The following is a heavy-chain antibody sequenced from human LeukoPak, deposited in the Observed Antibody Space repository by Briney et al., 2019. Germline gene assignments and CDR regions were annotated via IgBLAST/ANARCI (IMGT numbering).Heavy chain of an antibody. J-gene: IGHJ4*02. V-gene: IGHV1-2*02. D-gene: IGHD1-26*01. Sequence: GASVKVSCKASGYTFTGYYMHWVRQAPGQGLEWMGWINPNSGGTNYAQKFQGRVTMTRDTSISTAYMELSRLRSDDTAVYYCARVRLRVGATRLIDYWGQGTLVTVSS. CDR2: INPNSGGT. CDR3: ARVRLRVGATRLIDY. CDR1: GYTFTGYY.